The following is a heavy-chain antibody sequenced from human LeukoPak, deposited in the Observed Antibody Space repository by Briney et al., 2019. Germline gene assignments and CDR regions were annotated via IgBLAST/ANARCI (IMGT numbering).Heavy chain of an antibody. Sequence: GASVKVSCKASGYTFTGYYMHWVRQAPGQGLEWMGWINPNSGGTNYAQKFQGRVTMTRDTFISTAYMELSRLRSDDTAVYYCARQQAGPYYYGMDVWGQGTTVTVSS. CDR2: INPNSGGT. V-gene: IGHV1-2*02. CDR1: GYTFTGYY. D-gene: IGHD6-13*01. J-gene: IGHJ6*02. CDR3: ARQQAGPYYYGMDV.